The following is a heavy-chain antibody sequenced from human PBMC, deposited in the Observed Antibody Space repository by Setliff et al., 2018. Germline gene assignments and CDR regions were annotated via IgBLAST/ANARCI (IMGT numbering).Heavy chain of an antibody. CDR1: GGAVSGDY. Sequence: SETLSLTCSVSGGAVSGDYWTWIRQPPGKGLDYIGYINYSGSTNYNPSLKSRVTISADTSKNQVSLSLSSVTAADTSVYYCATRKSSGRLYYMDVWGKGTTVT. V-gene: IGHV4-59*02. J-gene: IGHJ6*03. CDR3: ATRKSSGRLYYMDV. CDR2: INYSGST. D-gene: IGHD1-26*01.